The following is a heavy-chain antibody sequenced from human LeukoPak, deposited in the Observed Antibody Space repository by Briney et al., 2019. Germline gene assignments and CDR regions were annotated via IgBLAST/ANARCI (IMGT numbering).Heavy chain of an antibody. CDR2: ISSSGSTI. CDR3: ARDLRTAVAGTPGY. D-gene: IGHD6-19*01. J-gene: IGHJ4*02. Sequence: PGGSLRLSCAASGFTFSSYSMNWVRQAPGKGLEWLSYISSSGSTIYYADSVKGRFTISRDNAKNSLYLQMNSLRAEDTAVYYCARDLRTAVAGTPGYWGQGTLVTVSS. V-gene: IGHV3-48*04. CDR1: GFTFSSYS.